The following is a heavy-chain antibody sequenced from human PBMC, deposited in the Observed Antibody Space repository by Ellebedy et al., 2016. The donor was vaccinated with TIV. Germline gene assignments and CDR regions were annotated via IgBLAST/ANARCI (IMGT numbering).Heavy chain of an antibody. V-gene: IGHV3-7*01. D-gene: IGHD4-17*01. Sequence: GESLKISCAASGFSFRSYWMSWVRQAPGKGLEWVANIYQDGSEKYYVDSEEGRFTISRDNANNVLYLQMRSLRAEDTAVYYCARRGSYGDYAVHVNSWFDSWGQGTPVTVAP. CDR2: IYQDGSEK. CDR3: ARRGSYGDYAVHVNSWFDS. CDR1: GFSFRSYW. J-gene: IGHJ5*01.